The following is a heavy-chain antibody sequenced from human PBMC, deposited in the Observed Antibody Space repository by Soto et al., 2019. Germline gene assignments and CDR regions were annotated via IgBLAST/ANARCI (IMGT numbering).Heavy chain of an antibody. D-gene: IGHD7-27*01. J-gene: IGHJ4*02. CDR3: ARDTGDGTFDF. CDR2: INAGYGNT. CDR1: GFTIASSG. V-gene: IGHV1-3*01. Sequence: SVEVSWEASGFTIASSGMSSGRQAPGQGLEWMGWINAGYGNTKSSQKFQDRVTISRDTSASTAYMELTSLRSEDPAVYYCARDTGDGTFDFWRQGNLVTGSS.